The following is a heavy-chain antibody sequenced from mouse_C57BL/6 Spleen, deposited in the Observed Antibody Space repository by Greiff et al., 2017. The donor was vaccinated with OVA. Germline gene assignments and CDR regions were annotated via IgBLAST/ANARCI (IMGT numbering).Heavy chain of an antibody. Sequence: QVQLQQPGAELVQPGASVKLSCKASGYTFTSYWMQWVKQRPGQGLEWIGAIDPSDSYTNYNQKCKGKATLTVDTASSTAYMQLSSLTSEDSAVYYCARSRSNWYFDVWGTGTTVTVSS. CDR2: IDPSDSYT. V-gene: IGHV1-50*01. CDR1: GYTFTSYW. CDR3: ARSRSNWYFDV. J-gene: IGHJ1*03. D-gene: IGHD5-1*01.